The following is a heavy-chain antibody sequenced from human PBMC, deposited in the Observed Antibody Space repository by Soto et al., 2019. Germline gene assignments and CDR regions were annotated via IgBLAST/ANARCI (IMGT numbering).Heavy chain of an antibody. CDR1: GGSINSGGYY. J-gene: IGHJ4*02. Sequence: QVQLRESGPGLVKPSQTLSLTCTVSGGSINSGGYYWNWIRQHPGKVLEWIGYMYSSGSTYYNPFLRSRVIISADTSENHFSLKLSSVTAADTYVYFCARGYRQSGYSSSWVFDYWGQGTLVNVSS. CDR3: ARGYRQSGYSSSWVFDY. CDR2: MYSSGST. D-gene: IGHD6-13*01. V-gene: IGHV4-31*03.